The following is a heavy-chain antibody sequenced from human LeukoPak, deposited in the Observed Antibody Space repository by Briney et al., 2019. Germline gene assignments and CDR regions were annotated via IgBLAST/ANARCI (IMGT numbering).Heavy chain of an antibody. CDR2: ISSSSSYI. CDR3: ARDSSYFAFDI. CDR1: GFTFSSYS. V-gene: IGHV3-21*01. Sequence: GGSLRLSCAASGFTFSSYSMNWVRQAPGKGLEWVSSISSSSSYIYYADSVKGRFTISRHNAKNSLYLQMNSLRAEDTAVYYCARDSSYFAFDIWGQGTMVTVSS. J-gene: IGHJ3*02. D-gene: IGHD5-12*01.